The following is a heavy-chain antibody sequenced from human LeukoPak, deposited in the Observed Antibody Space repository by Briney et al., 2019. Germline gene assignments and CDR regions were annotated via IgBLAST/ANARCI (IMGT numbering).Heavy chain of an antibody. CDR1: GGSISSYY. CDR3: ARDPSDYCSSTSCYTREYYFDY. CDR2: IYTSGNT. V-gene: IGHV4-4*07. Sequence: SETLSLTCTVSGGSISSYYWSWIRQPAGKGLEWIGRIYTSGNTNYNPSLKSRVTMSVDTSKNQFSLKLSSVTAADTAVYYCARDPSDYCSSTSCYTREYYFDYWGQGTLVTVSS. D-gene: IGHD2-2*02. J-gene: IGHJ4*02.